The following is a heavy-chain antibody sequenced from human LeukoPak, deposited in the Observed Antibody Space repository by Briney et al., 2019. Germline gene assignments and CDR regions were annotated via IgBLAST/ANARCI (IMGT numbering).Heavy chain of an antibody. CDR1: GGSISSHY. CDR2: IYYSGST. Sequence: KTSETLSLTCTVSGGSISSHYWSWIRQPPGKGLEWIGYIYYSGSTNYNPYLKSRVTISVDTSKNQFSLKLSSVTAADTAVYYCARLWATYYFDYWGQGTLVTASS. V-gene: IGHV4-59*11. J-gene: IGHJ4*02. D-gene: IGHD1-26*01. CDR3: ARLWATYYFDY.